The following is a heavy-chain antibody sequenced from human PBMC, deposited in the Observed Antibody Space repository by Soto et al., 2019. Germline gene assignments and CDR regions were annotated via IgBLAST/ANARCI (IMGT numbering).Heavy chain of an antibody. CDR2: INSDGSST. CDR1: GFTFSSYW. Sequence: GGSLRLSCAASGFTFSSYWMHWVRQDPGKGLVWVSRINSDGSSTSYADSVKGRFTISRDNAKNTLYLQMNSLRAEDTAVYYSARDRSWDVYSSSWDFDYWGQGTLVTVSS. V-gene: IGHV3-74*01. D-gene: IGHD6-13*01. CDR3: ARDRSWDVYSSSWDFDY. J-gene: IGHJ4*02.